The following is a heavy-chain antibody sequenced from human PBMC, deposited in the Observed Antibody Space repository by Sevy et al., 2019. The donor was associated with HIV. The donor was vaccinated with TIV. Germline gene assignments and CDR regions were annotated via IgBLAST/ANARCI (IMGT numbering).Heavy chain of an antibody. J-gene: IGHJ6*02. Sequence: GGSLRLSCAASGFTFSSYAMHWVRQAPGKGLEWVAVISYDGSNKYYADSVKGRFTISRDNSENMLYLQMNSLRAEDTAVYYCARDVKVGYYYDSSGRIDYYYYGMDVWGQGTTVTVSS. CDR1: GFTFSSYA. CDR3: ARDVKVGYYYDSSGRIDYYYYGMDV. CDR2: ISYDGSNK. V-gene: IGHV3-30-3*01. D-gene: IGHD3-22*01.